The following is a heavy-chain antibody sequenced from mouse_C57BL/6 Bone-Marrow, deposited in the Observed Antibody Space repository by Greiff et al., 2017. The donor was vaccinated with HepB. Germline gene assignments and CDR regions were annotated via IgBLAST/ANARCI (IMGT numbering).Heavy chain of an antibody. J-gene: IGHJ4*01. D-gene: IGHD2-2*01. CDR2: IDPSDSYT. V-gene: IGHV1-59*01. CDR1: GYTFTSYW. CDR3: ARKKVSTMVTTEAMDY. Sequence: QVQLQQPGAELVRPGTSVKLSCKASGYTFTSYWMHWVKQRPGQGLEWIGVIDPSDSYTNYNQKFKGKATLTVDTSSSTAYMQLSSLTSEDSAVYYCARKKVSTMVTTEAMDYWGQGTSVTVSS.